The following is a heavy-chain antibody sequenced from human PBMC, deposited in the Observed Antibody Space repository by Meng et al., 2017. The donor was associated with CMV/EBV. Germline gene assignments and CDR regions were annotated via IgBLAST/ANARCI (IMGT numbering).Heavy chain of an antibody. CDR2: IYYSGST. CDR1: GGDGSSGSYD. V-gene: IGHV4-61*01. Sequence: SGGDGSSGSYDWSWIRQPAGKGLEWIGYIYYSGSTNYNPSLKSRVTISVDTSKNQFSLKLSSVTAADTAVYYCARVADSSGYYYPEYWGQGTLVTVSS. J-gene: IGHJ4*02. CDR3: ARVADSSGYYYPEY. D-gene: IGHD3-22*01.